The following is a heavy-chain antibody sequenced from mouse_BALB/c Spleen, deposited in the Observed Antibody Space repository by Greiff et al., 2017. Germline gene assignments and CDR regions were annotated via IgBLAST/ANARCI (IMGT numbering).Heavy chain of an antibody. J-gene: IGHJ2*01. CDR1: GYTFSSYW. CDR2: ILPGSGST. CDR3: ARWCTTATFDY. D-gene: IGHD1-2*01. V-gene: IGHV1-9*01. Sequence: VQLQQSGAELMKPGASVKISCKATGYTFSSYWIEWVKQRPGHGLEWIGEILPGSGSTNYNEKFKGKATFTADTSSNTAYMQLSSLTSEDSAVYYCARWCTTATFDYWGQGTTLTVSS.